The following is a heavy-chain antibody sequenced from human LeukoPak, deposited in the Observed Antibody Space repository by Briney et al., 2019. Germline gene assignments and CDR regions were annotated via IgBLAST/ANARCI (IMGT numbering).Heavy chain of an antibody. CDR1: GYTFTSYD. J-gene: IGHJ4*02. Sequence: ASVKVSCKASGYTFTSYDINWVRQATGQGLEWMGWINPNSGGTNYAQKFQGRVTMTRDTSISTAYMELSRLRSDDTAVYYCARVGGNYFDYWGQGTLVTVSS. D-gene: IGHD4-23*01. CDR2: INPNSGGT. V-gene: IGHV1-2*02. CDR3: ARVGGNYFDY.